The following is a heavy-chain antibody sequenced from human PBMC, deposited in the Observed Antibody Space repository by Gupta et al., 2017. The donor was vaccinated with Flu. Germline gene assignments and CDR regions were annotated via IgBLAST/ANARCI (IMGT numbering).Heavy chain of an antibody. D-gene: IGHD6-19*01. V-gene: IGHV3-23*01. CDR1: GFTFSDYA. Sequence: EVQLLESGGGLVQPGGSLRLSCAASGFTFSDYAMNWVRQAPGKGLEWVSIINHNGQRTHYADSVKGRFNISRDDSKSTLYLQMNKRGVEDTAVYYCASRGGNRISSFDSWGQGTLVTVSS. CDR2: INHNGQRT. J-gene: IGHJ4*02. CDR3: ASRGGNRISSFDS.